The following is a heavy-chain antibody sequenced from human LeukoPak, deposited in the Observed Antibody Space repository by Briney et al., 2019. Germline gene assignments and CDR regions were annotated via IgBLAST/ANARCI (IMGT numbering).Heavy chain of an antibody. CDR2: INYSGST. J-gene: IGHJ5*02. Sequence: SETLSLTCVVYGGSFSGHYWSWIRQPPGMGLEWIGEINYSGSTNYNPSLKSRVTISGDASKNQFSLKLSSVTAADTAVYYCARGQYYDVLTGNYKNWFDPWGKETLVTVSS. CDR1: GGSFSGHY. CDR3: ARGQYYDVLTGNYKNWFDP. V-gene: IGHV4-34*01. D-gene: IGHD3-9*01.